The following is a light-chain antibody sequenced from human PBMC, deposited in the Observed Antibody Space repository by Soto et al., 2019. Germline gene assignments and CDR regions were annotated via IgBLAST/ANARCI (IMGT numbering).Light chain of an antibody. CDR2: EVS. CDR3: SSYTRSSTWV. V-gene: IGLV2-14*01. J-gene: IGLJ3*02. CDR1: SSDVGGYNY. Sequence: QSALTQPASVSGSPGQSITISCTGTSSDVGGYNYVSWYQQYPGKAPKLMIYEVSNRPSGVSNRFSGSKSGNTASLTISGLQAEDEGDYFCSSYTRSSTWVFGGGTKLTVL.